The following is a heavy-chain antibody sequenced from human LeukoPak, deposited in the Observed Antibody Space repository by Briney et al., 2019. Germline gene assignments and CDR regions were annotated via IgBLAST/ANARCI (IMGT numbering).Heavy chain of an antibody. CDR1: GFTFSSYG. CDR3: AKDGRNYDFSSGYII. D-gene: IGHD3-3*01. CDR2: IRDDGSNK. V-gene: IGHV3-30*02. J-gene: IGHJ1*01. Sequence: GGSLRVSCAASGFTFSSYGMHWVRQAPGKGLEWVAFIRDDGSNKYYADSVKGRFTIPRDNSKNTLYLQINSVRAEDTAVYYCAKDGRNYDFSSGYIIWGQGTLVTVSS.